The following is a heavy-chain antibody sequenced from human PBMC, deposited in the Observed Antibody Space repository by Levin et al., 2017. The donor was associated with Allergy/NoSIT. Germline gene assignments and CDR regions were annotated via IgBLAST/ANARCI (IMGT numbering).Heavy chain of an antibody. CDR2: ITSNGNNI. CDR3: AKAAVAD. J-gene: IGHJ4*02. D-gene: IGHD6-19*01. V-gene: IGHV3-30*18. Sequence: GESLKISCSASGFTFNTYGMHWVRQAPGKGLEWVALITSNGNNIYYADSVRGRFTISRDDYRDTLHLQMNSLRPDDTAVYYCAKAAVADWGQGTLVTVSS. CDR1: GFTFNTYG.